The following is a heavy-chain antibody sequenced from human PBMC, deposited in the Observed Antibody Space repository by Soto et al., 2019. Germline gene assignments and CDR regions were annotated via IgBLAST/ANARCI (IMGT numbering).Heavy chain of an antibody. CDR2: INAGSGNT. CDR3: AKGSCSGGGCDGCYYYYMDV. J-gene: IGHJ6*03. Sequence: ASEKASCKASVSTFTSYAVHWLRQSPGQRLEWMGWINAGSGNTNYSQKFQGRVAITRDTSASTAYMELSSLRSEDTAVYYFAKGSCSGGGCDGCYYYYMDVWGKAPTVSVSS. D-gene: IGHD2-15*01. CDR1: VSTFTSYA. V-gene: IGHV1-3*01.